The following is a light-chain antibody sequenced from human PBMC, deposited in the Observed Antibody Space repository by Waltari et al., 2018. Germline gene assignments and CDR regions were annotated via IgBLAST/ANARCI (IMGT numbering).Light chain of an antibody. CDR1: QGISNY. CDR3: MQALQTPHT. J-gene: IGKJ2*01. Sequence: DIQLTQSPSFLSASVRDRVTITCRASQGISNYLAWYHQKPGTATKLLIYSASTLQSGVPSRFSGSGSGTDFTLKISRVEAEDVGVYYCMQALQTPHTFGQGTKLEIK. CDR2: SAS. V-gene: IGKV1-9*01.